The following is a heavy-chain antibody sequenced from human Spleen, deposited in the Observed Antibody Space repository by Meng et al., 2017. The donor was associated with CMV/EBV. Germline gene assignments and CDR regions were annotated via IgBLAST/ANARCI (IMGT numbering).Heavy chain of an antibody. Sequence: TCAVSGGSISSNNWWNWVRQSPEKGLEWIGEIYHDGTTNHNPSFKSRVAILVDKSKNQFSLRLTSVTAADAAVYYCARAPFKSGVFDYWGQGTLVTVSS. D-gene: IGHD3-10*01. CDR3: ARAPFKSGVFDY. J-gene: IGHJ4*02. CDR1: GGSISSNNW. CDR2: IYHDGTT. V-gene: IGHV4-4*02.